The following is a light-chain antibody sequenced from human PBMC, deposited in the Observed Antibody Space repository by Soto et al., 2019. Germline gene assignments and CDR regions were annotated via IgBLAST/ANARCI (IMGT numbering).Light chain of an antibody. CDR2: GAS. V-gene: IGKV3-15*01. CDR1: QSVGSN. J-gene: IGKJ2*01. Sequence: EIVLTQSPAILPVSPGERVILSCRASQSVGSNLAWYQHKPGQAPRLLIHGASIRATDVPARFRGSGSGTDFSLIISNLQPDDFAVYYCHQYNNWPPTYTFGLGTRLEIK. CDR3: HQYNNWPPTYT.